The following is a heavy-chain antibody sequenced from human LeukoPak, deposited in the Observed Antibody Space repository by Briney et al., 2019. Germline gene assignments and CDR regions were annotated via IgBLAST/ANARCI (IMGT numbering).Heavy chain of an antibody. CDR3: ARIPADSSGYSGMDV. D-gene: IGHD3-22*01. Sequence: GESLKISCKGSGYSFTSYWIGWVRQMPGKGLEWMGIIYPGDSDTRYSPSFQGQVTISADKSTSTAYLQWSSLKASDTAMYYCARIPADSSGYSGMDVWGQGTTVTVSS. J-gene: IGHJ6*02. V-gene: IGHV5-51*01. CDR1: GYSFTSYW. CDR2: IYPGDSDT.